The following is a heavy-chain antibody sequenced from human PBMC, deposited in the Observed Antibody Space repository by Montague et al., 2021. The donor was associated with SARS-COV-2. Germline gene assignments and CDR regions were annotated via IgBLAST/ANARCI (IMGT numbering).Heavy chain of an antibody. Sequence: SETLSLTCTVSGVSVTDYYWSWIRQPPGMGLEWVGDVLYNKGTNFNPSLKSRVAISVDTSKNQFSLRLTTVTAADTASYYCVRHPHYDGLNGPLDFWDQGTLVTVSS. CDR3: VRHPHYDGLNGPLDF. D-gene: IGHD3-9*01. J-gene: IGHJ4*02. CDR2: VLYNKGT. CDR1: GVSVTDYY. V-gene: IGHV4-59*08.